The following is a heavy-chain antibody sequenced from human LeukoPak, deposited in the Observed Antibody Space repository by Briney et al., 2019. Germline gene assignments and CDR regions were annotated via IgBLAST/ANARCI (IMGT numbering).Heavy chain of an antibody. V-gene: IGHV1-18*01. CDR1: GYTFTSYG. Sequence: GASVKVSCKASGYTFTSYGISWVRQAPGQGLEWMGWISAYNGNTNYAQKLQGRVTMTTDTSTSTAYMELRSLRSDDTAVYYCAREDRSGIAAAGTNAFDIWGQGTMVTVSS. CDR3: AREDRSGIAAAGTNAFDI. J-gene: IGHJ3*02. CDR2: ISAYNGNT. D-gene: IGHD6-13*01.